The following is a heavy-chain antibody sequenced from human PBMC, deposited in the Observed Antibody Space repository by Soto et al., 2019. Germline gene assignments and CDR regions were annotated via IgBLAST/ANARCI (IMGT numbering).Heavy chain of an antibody. CDR3: AGDGATTVTTDVAFDI. D-gene: IGHD4-17*01. CDR2: ISSSSSYI. V-gene: IGHV3-21*01. Sequence: EVQLVESGGGLVKPGGSLRLSCAASGFTFSSYSMNWVRQAPGKGLEWVSSISSSSSYIYYADSVKGRFTISRDNAKNSLYLQMNSLRAEDTAVYYCAGDGATTVTTDVAFDIWGQGTMVTVSS. J-gene: IGHJ3*02. CDR1: GFTFSSYS.